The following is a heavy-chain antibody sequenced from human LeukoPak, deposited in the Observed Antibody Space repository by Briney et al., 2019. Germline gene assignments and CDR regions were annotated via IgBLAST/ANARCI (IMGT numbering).Heavy chain of an antibody. V-gene: IGHV3-23*01. CDR3: AARVVVTLMGFYDL. J-gene: IGHJ3*01. CDR2: MSAIRGT. D-gene: IGHD2-21*02. Sequence: GGSLRLSCTVSGHYFAVIWVRQAPGKGLEWVSGMSAIRGTYYPGSMEGRFIISKDNSKSKVYLQVSNVRVDDTAVYYCAARVVVTLMGFYDLWGQGTMVSVSS. CDR1: GHYFA.